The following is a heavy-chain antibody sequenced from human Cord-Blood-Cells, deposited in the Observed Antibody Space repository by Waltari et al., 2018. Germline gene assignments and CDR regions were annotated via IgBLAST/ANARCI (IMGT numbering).Heavy chain of an antibody. CDR3: ARDSDFRSGYYYYYYYYMDV. CDR2: IYTSGST. V-gene: IGHV4-4*07. CDR1: GGSISSYY. J-gene: IGHJ6*03. D-gene: IGHD3-3*01. Sequence: QVQLQESGPGLVKPSETLSLTCTVSGGSISSYYWSWIRQPAGKGLEWIGRIYTSGSTNYQPALNSRVTMSVDTSKNQFSLKLSSVTAADTAVYYCARDSDFRSGYYYYYYYYMDVWGKGTTVTVSS.